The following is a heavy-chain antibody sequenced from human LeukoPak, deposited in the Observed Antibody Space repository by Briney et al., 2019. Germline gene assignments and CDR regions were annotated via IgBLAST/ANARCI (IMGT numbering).Heavy chain of an antibody. CDR1: GGSISSGGYY. CDR2: IYYSRST. D-gene: IGHD3-10*01. CDR3: ARDPKAMVRGENYYYYGMDV. Sequence: SQTLSLTCTVSGGSISSGGYYWSWIRQHPGKGLEWIGYIYYSRSTYYNPSLKSRVTISVDTSKNQFSLKLSSVTAADTAVYYCARDPKAMVRGENYYYYGMDVWGQGTTVTVSS. V-gene: IGHV4-31*03. J-gene: IGHJ6*02.